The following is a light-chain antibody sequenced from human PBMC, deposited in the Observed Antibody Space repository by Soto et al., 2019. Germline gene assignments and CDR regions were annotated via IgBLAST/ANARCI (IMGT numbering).Light chain of an antibody. CDR3: QQRSNWPPLIS. Sequence: EIVLTQSPGTLSLSPGERATLSCMASQSVSSSYLAWYQQKPGQAPRLLIYGASSRATGIPDRFSGSGSGTDFTLTISSLEPEDFAVYYCQQRSNWPPLISFGQGTRLEIK. J-gene: IGKJ5*01. CDR2: GAS. CDR1: QSVSSSY. V-gene: IGKV3D-20*02.